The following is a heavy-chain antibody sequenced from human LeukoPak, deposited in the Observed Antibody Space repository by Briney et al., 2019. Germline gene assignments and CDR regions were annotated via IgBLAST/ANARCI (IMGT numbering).Heavy chain of an antibody. CDR3: ARTIKDIVVVPAANPIDY. CDR2: ISSSSSYI. V-gene: IGHV3-21*01. D-gene: IGHD2-2*01. J-gene: IGHJ4*02. CDR1: GFTFSSYS. Sequence: GGSLRLSCAASGFTFSSYSMNWVRQAPGKGLEWVSSISSSSSYIYYADSVKGRFAISRDNAKNSLYLQMNSLRAEDTAVYYCARTIKDIVVVPAANPIDYWGQGTLVTVSS.